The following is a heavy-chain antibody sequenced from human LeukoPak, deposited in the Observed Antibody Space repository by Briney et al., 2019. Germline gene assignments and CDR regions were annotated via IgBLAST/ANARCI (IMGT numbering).Heavy chain of an antibody. J-gene: IGHJ4*02. CDR3: ARATNDCSSTSCSLYYFDY. D-gene: IGHD2-2*01. Sequence: SETLSLTCSVSTDSTNTYYWSWIRQPPGKGLEWIGEINHSGSTNYNPSLKSRVTISVDASKNQFSLKLSSVTAADTAVYYCARATNDCSSTSCSLYYFDYWGQGTLVTVSS. V-gene: IGHV4-34*01. CDR2: INHSGST. CDR1: TDSTNTYY.